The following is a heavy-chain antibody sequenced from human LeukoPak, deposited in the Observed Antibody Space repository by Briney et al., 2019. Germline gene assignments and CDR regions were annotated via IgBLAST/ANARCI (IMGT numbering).Heavy chain of an antibody. Sequence: PSETLSLTCTVSGGSISSGSYYWSWIRQPAGKGLEWIGRIYTSGSTNYNPSLKSRVTISVDTSKNQFSLKLSSVTAADTAVYYCATNLRRTVKEGYYFDYWGQGTLVTVSS. D-gene: IGHD4-11*01. CDR1: GGSISSGSYY. V-gene: IGHV4-61*02. CDR2: IYTSGST. J-gene: IGHJ4*02. CDR3: ATNLRRTVKEGYYFDY.